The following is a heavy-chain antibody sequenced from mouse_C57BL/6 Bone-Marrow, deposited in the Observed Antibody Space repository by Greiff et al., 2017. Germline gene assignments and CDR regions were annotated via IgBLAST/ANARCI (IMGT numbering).Heavy chain of an antibody. CDR2: IRSKSSNYAT. Sequence: EVKLMESGGGLVQPKGSLKLSCAASGFTFNTYAMHWVRQAPGKGLECVARIRSKSSNYATYYADSVKDRFTISRDDSQSMLYLQMNNLKTEDTAMYYCVRDGGRGIAYWGQGTLVTVSA. CDR3: VRDGGRGIAY. V-gene: IGHV10-3*01. CDR1: GFTFNTYA. J-gene: IGHJ3*01.